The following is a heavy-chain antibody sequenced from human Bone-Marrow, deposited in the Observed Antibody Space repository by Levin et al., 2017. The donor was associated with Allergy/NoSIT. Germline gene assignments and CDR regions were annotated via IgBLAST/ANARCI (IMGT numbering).Heavy chain of an antibody. CDR1: GFTFDDSA. Sequence: LSLTCAASGFTFDDSAMHWVRQAPGKGLEWVSGISWNSGRIAYADSVKGRFAISRDNAKNSLFLQMNSLRAEDTALYYCAKDLKAIVGATGVFDVWGQGTQVTVSS. J-gene: IGHJ3*01. D-gene: IGHD1-26*01. CDR2: ISWNSGRI. V-gene: IGHV3-9*01. CDR3: AKDLKAIVGATGVFDV.